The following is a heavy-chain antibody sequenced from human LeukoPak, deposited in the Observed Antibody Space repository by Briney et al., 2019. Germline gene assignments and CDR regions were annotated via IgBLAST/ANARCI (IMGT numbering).Heavy chain of an antibody. CDR3: ARDHVLPLRRDWYFDL. V-gene: IGHV4-39*07. CDR1: GGSISNRSSY. CDR2: IYYTGST. J-gene: IGHJ2*01. D-gene: IGHD3-16*01. Sequence: SETLSLTCTVSGGSISNRSSYWGRIRQPPGKGLEWLVSIYYTGSTYYNPSLKSRVTMSIDTSKNQFSLKLNSMTAADTAVYYCARDHVLPLRRDWYFDLWGRGTLVTVSS.